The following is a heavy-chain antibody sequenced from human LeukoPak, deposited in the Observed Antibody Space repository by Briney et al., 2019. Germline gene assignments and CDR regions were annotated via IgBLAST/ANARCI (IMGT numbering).Heavy chain of an antibody. V-gene: IGHV1-18*01. CDR3: ARAYISSSWYPGHAFDI. D-gene: IGHD6-13*01. J-gene: IGHJ3*02. CDR1: GYTFTSYG. CDR2: ISAYNGNT. Sequence: GASVKVSCKASGYTFTSYGISWVRQAPGQGLEWMGWISAYNGNTNYAQKLQGRVTMTTDTSTSTAYMELRSLRSDDTAVYYCARAYISSSWYPGHAFDIWGQGTMVTVSS.